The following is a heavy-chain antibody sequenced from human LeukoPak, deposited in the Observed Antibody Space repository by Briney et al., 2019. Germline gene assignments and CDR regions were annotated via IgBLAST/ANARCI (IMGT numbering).Heavy chain of an antibody. V-gene: IGHV4-34*01. Sequence: LRLSCAASGFTFSDYYMSWIRQPPGKGLEWIGEINHSGSTNYNPSLKSRVTISVDTSKNQFSLKLSSVTAADTAVYYCARLSYGYRFDYWGQGTLVTVSS. J-gene: IGHJ4*02. CDR3: ARLSYGYRFDY. CDR2: INHSGST. D-gene: IGHD5-18*01. CDR1: GFTFSDYY.